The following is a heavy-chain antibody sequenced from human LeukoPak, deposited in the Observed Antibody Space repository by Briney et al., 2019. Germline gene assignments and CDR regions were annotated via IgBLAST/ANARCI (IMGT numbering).Heavy chain of an antibody. CDR3: VWRARPSYQQKDYFDH. D-gene: IGHD1/OR15-1a*01. J-gene: IGHJ4*02. Sequence: GGSLRLSCAASGFILSSYGMHWVRQAPGKGLEWVAFLRHYGSSTFYSDSVKGRFTISRDTSKNTLYLQMNGLRDDDTAMYYCVWRARPSYQQKDYFDHWGQGTLSPSPQ. V-gene: IGHV3-30*02. CDR2: LRHYGSST. CDR1: GFILSSYG.